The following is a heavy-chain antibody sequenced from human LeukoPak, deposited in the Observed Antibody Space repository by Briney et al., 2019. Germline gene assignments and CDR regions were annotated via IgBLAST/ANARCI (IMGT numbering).Heavy chain of an antibody. V-gene: IGHV1-2*02. CDR1: GYTFTSYY. Sequence: ASVKVSCKASGYTFTSYYMHWVRQAPGQGLEWMGWINPNSGGTNYVQKFQGRVTMTRDTSISTAYMELSRLRAEDTAVYYCARDGTMVRAVTIFDYWGQGNLVTVSS. CDR3: ARDGTMVRAVTIFDY. D-gene: IGHD3-10*01. J-gene: IGHJ4*02. CDR2: INPNSGGT.